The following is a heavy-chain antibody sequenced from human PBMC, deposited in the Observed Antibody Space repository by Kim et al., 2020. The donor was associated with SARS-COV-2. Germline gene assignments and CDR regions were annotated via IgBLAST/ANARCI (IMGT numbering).Heavy chain of an antibody. D-gene: IGHD3-22*01. Sequence: GGSLRLSCAASGFTFSSYAMHWVRQAPGKGLEWVAVISYDGSNKYYADSVKGRFTISRDNSKNTLYLQMNSLRAEDTAVYYCARDRNYYDSSGYYYPRYYYYYGMDVGGQGTTVTVSS. V-gene: IGHV3-30-3*01. J-gene: IGHJ6*02. CDR3: ARDRNYYDSSGYYYPRYYYYYGMDV. CDR1: GFTFSSYA. CDR2: ISYDGSNK.